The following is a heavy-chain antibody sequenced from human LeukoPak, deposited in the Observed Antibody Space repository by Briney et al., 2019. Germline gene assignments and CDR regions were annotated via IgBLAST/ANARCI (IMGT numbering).Heavy chain of an antibody. Sequence: SETLSLTCAVYGGSFSGYYWSWIRQPPGKGLEWIGEINHSGSTNYNPSLKSRVTISVDTSKNQFSLKLSSVTAADTAVYYCARDSGYLGGGFDYWGQGTLVTVSS. J-gene: IGHJ4*02. CDR2: INHSGST. D-gene: IGHD3-9*01. V-gene: IGHV4-34*01. CDR3: ARDSGYLGGGFDY. CDR1: GGSFSGYY.